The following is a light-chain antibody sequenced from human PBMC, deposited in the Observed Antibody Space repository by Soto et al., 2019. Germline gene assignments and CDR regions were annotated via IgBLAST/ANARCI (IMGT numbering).Light chain of an antibody. CDR3: QQYGNFPWT. CDR1: QSISSY. CDR2: DAS. V-gene: IGKV1-33*01. J-gene: IGKJ1*01. Sequence: DIQMTQSPSSLSASVGDRVTITCRASQSISSYLNWYQQKPGKAPNLLIYDASTLETGVPSRFSGSGSGTDFSFTISSLQPEDIATYFCQQYGNFPWTFGQGTKVDIK.